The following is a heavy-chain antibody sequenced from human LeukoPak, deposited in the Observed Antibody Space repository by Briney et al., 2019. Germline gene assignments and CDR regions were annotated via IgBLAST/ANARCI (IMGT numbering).Heavy chain of an antibody. Sequence: PGGSLRLSCAASGFTFSSFSMIWVRQAPGKGLEWVSSTSSSSAYTFYAESGKGRFTISRDNAKNSLFLQMNSLRAEDTAMYYCARSYGDYLIDYWGQGTLVTVSS. V-gene: IGHV3-21*04. J-gene: IGHJ4*02. CDR2: TSSSSAYT. D-gene: IGHD4-17*01. CDR3: ARSYGDYLIDY. CDR1: GFTFSSFS.